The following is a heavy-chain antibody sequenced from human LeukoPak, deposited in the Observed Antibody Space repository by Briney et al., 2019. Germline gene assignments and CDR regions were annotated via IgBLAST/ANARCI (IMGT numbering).Heavy chain of an antibody. CDR1: GGTVSSNY. V-gene: IGHV3-66*01. J-gene: IGHJ6*02. D-gene: IGHD4-17*01. CDR3: ARDKSYVDNYYYGMDV. CDR2: IYSGGST. Sequence: GGSLRLSCAASGGTVSSNYMSWVRQAPGKGLEWVSVIYSGGSTYYADSVKGRFTISRDNSKNTLYLQMNSLRAEDTAVYYCARDKSYVDNYYYGMDVWGRGTRVTVSS.